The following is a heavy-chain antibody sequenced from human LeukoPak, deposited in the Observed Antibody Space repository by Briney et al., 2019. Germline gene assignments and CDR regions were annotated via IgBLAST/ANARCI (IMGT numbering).Heavy chain of an antibody. D-gene: IGHD3-22*01. CDR3: ARDAEVGYFDSSNFYDY. J-gene: IGHJ4*02. Sequence: PGGSLRLSCAASGFTFSSFEMNWVRQAPGKGLEWVSSISSSGSTIYYADSVKGRFTISRDNAKNSLYLQMNSLRAEDTAVYYCARDAEVGYFDSSNFYDYWGQGTLVTVSS. CDR2: ISSSGSTI. CDR1: GFTFSSFE. V-gene: IGHV3-48*03.